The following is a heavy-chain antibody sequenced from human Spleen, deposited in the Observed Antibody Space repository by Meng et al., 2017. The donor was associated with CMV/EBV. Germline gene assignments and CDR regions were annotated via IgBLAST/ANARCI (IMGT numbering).Heavy chain of an antibody. Sequence: GESLKISCKGSGYSFTSYWIGWVRQMPGKGLEWMGIIYPGDSDTRYSPSFQGQVTMSADKSISTTYLQWSSLKASDSAMYYCARVPRTPGARSGNYLGYFDYWGQGTLVTVSS. CDR3: ARVPRTPGARSGNYLGYFDY. J-gene: IGHJ4*02. CDR2: IYPGDSDT. CDR1: GYSFTSYW. V-gene: IGHV5-51*01. D-gene: IGHD3-22*01.